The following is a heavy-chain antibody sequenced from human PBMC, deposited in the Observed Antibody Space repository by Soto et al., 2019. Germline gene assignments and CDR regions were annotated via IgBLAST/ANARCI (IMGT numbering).Heavy chain of an antibody. CDR1: GITFSSYG. J-gene: IGHJ6*02. CDR2: ISYDGSNK. D-gene: IGHD3-22*01. V-gene: IGHV3-30*18. CDR3: AKDRYDSSVYYSTGHYYYYGMDV. Sequence: PGGSLRFSCAASGITFSSYGMHRVRQAPGKGLEWVAVISYDGSNKYYADSVKGRFTISRDNSKNTLYLQMNSLRAEDTAVYYCAKDRYDSSVYYSTGHYYYYGMDVWGQRTTVIVSS.